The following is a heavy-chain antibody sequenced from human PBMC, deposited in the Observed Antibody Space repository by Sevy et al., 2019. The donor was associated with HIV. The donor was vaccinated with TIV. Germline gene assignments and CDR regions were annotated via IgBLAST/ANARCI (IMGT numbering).Heavy chain of an antibody. CDR2: ISWNSGSI. J-gene: IGHJ6*02. CDR1: GFTFDDYA. V-gene: IGHV3-9*01. Sequence: GGSLRLSCAASGFTFDDYAMHWVRQAPGKGLEWVSGISWNSGSIGYADSVKGRFTISRDNAKNSLYLQMNSLSAEDTALYYCGIEGSSGRFGELFNTPTYYYYYGMDVWGQGTPVTVSS. CDR3: GIEGSSGRFGELFNTPTYYYYYGMDV. D-gene: IGHD3-10*01.